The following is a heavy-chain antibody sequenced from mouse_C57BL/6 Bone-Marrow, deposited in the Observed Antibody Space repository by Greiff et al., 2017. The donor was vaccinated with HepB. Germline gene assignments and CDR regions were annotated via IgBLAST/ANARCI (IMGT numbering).Heavy chain of an antibody. Sequence: VKLMESDAALVKPGASVKISCKVSGYTFTDHTIHWMKQRPEQGLEWIGYIYPRDGSTKYNEKFKGKATCTAAKSSSTAYMQLNSLTSEDSAVYFCARGGNPNWYFDVWGTGTTVTVSS. J-gene: IGHJ1*03. D-gene: IGHD2-1*01. CDR1: GYTFTDHT. V-gene: IGHV1-78*01. CDR2: IYPRDGST. CDR3: ARGGNPNWYFDV.